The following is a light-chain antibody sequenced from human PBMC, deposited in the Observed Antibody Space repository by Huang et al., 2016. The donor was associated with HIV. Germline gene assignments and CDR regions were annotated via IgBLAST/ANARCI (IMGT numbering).Light chain of an antibody. CDR3: QQYSNSRFT. CDR2: DAS. Sequence: EIVLTQSPGTLSLSPGERATLSCKTSQSVSSSYLAWYQQKPGQAPRLLIYDASSRAPDLPDRFSGSGSGTDFTLTISRLEPEDFAVYYCQQYSNSRFTFGPGTKVDIK. J-gene: IGKJ3*01. V-gene: IGKV3-20*01. CDR1: QSVSSSY.